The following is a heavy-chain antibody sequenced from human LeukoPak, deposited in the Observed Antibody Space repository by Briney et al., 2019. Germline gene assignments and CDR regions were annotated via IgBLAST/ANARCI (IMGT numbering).Heavy chain of an antibody. CDR2: IIPIFGTA. CDR3: ARAKMVRGVIIDDY. J-gene: IGHJ4*02. V-gene: IGHV1-69*05. CDR1: GGTFSSYA. Sequence: ASVKVSCKASGGTFSSYAISWLRQAPGQGLEWMGGIIPIFGTANYAQKFQGRVTITTDESTSTAYMELSSLRSEDTAVYYCARAKMVRGVIIDDYWGQGTLVTVSS. D-gene: IGHD3-10*01.